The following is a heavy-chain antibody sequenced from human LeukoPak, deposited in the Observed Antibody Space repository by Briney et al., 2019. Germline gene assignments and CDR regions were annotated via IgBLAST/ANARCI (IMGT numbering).Heavy chain of an antibody. J-gene: IGHJ4*02. CDR2: INPNSGGT. Sequence: GASVKVSCKASGYTFTGYYMHWVRQAPGQGLEWMGWINPNSGGTNYAQKFQGRVTMTRDTSISTAYMELTTLRSDDTAVYYCARVSASFGIAPFFLYWGQGTLVTVSS. CDR1: GYTFTGYY. D-gene: IGHD2/OR15-2a*01. V-gene: IGHV1-2*02. CDR3: ARVSASFGIAPFFLY.